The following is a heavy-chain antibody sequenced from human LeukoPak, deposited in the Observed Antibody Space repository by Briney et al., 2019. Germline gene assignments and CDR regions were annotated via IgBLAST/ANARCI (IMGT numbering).Heavy chain of an antibody. D-gene: IGHD6-25*01. CDR1: GYSFTGQY. CDR2: INPSGGST. Sequence: ASLKVSCKASGYSFTGQYMHWVRQAPGQGLEWMGIINPSGGSTSYAQKFQGRITITRDTSTSTVYMELTSLKSEDTAVYYCARDQGPAAGTSYNWFDPWGQGTLVTVSS. V-gene: IGHV1-46*01. CDR3: ARDQGPAAGTSYNWFDP. J-gene: IGHJ5*02.